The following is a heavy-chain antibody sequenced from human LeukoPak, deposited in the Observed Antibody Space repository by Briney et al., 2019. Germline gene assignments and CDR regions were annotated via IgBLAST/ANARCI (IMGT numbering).Heavy chain of an antibody. CDR2: LDYSGSA. V-gene: IGHV4-59*01. J-gene: IGHJ4*02. CDR3: ARLHVAYSSSSDHYYFYY. D-gene: IGHD6-6*01. Sequence: SETLSLTCTVSGFSISSYYWTWIRQPPGKGLEWVAYLDYSGSANYNPSPKRRLFISVDPPNHQFSLKLTSVTPADTAVYFCARLHVAYSSSSDHYYFYYWGQGSLVTVSS. CDR1: GFSISSYY.